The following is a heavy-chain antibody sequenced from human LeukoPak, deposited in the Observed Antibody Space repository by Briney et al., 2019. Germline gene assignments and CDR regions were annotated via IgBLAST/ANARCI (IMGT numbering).Heavy chain of an antibody. CDR2: INSDGTIT. CDR1: GFTFTSYW. Sequence: GGSLRLSCAASGFTFTSYWMQWVRQAPGKGLVWLSRINSDGTITSYADSLEGRFTISRDNAKNTVYLQMNSLRAEDTAVYYCARPGVGFDYWGQGALVTVSS. J-gene: IGHJ4*02. V-gene: IGHV3-74*01. CDR3: ARPGVGFDY.